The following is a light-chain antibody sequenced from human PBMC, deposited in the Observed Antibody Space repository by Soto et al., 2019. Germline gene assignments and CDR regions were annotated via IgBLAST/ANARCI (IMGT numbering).Light chain of an antibody. Sequence: ELVLTQSPGTLSLSPGERATLSCRASQTIDSSYLAWLRQKPGQAPRLLIYAASSRPTGIPDRFSGSGSGTDFTLTISRLEPEDFAVYYCQQYGSSGTFGQGTKVNIK. CDR3: QQYGSSGT. CDR1: QTIDSSY. V-gene: IGKV3-20*01. J-gene: IGKJ1*01. CDR2: AAS.